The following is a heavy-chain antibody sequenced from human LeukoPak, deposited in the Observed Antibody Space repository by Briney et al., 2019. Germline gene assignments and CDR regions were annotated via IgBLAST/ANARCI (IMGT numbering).Heavy chain of an antibody. J-gene: IGHJ3*02. D-gene: IGHD1-26*01. V-gene: IGHV3-30*04. CDR3: AKAGGRAGVGAPWGNAFDI. CDR2: ISYDGRNK. Sequence: PGGSLRLSCAASGFTFSSYAMHWVRQAPGKGLEWVAVISYDGRNKYYADSVKGRFTISRDNSKNTLYLQMNSLRAEDTAVYYCAKAGGRAGVGAPWGNAFDIWGQGTLVTVSS. CDR1: GFTFSSYA.